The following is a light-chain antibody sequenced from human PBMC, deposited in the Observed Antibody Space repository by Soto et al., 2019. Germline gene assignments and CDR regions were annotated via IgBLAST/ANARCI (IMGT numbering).Light chain of an antibody. CDR1: SSDVGGYNY. J-gene: IGLJ3*02. Sequence: QSALTQPASVSGSPGQSITISCTGTSSDVGGYNYVSWYPQHPGKAPKLMIYEVSNRPSGVSNRFSGSKSGNTASLTISGLQAEDEADYYCSSYTRSSTRVFGGGTQLTVL. V-gene: IGLV2-14*01. CDR3: SSYTRSSTRV. CDR2: EVS.